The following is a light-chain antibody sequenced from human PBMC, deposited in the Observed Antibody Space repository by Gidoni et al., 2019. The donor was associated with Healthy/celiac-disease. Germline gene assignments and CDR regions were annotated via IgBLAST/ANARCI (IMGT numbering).Light chain of an antibody. V-gene: IGKV3-20*01. J-gene: IGKJ4*01. CDR3: QQYGSSPKLT. CDR2: GAS. CDR1: QSVSSSY. Sequence: DIALTQSPGTLSLSPGERATLSCRASQSVSSSYLAWYQQKPGQAPRLLIYGASSRATGIPDRFSGSGSGTDFTLTISRLEPEDFAVYYCQQYGSSPKLTFGGGTKVEIK.